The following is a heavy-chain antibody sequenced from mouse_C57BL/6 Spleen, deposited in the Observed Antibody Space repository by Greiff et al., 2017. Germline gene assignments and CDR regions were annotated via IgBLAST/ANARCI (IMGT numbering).Heavy chain of an antibody. Sequence: VQLQQSGPELVKPGASVKMSCKASGYTFTDYNMHWVKQSHGKSLEWIGYINPNNGGTSYNQKFKGKATLTVNKSSSTAYMELRSLTSEDSAVYYCARRGTTGAFFDYWGQGTTLTVSS. CDR1: GYTFTDYN. J-gene: IGHJ2*01. D-gene: IGHD1-1*01. V-gene: IGHV1-22*01. CDR2: INPNNGGT. CDR3: ARRGTTGAFFDY.